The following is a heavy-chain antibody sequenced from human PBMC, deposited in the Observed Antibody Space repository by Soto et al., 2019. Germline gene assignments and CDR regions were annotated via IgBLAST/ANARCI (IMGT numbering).Heavy chain of an antibody. CDR2: ISTSGRT. V-gene: IGHV4-4*07. J-gene: IGHJ5*02. CDR1: GGSISSYY. CDR3: ARETDGWFDP. Sequence: ETLSLTCNVSGGSISSYYWGWIRQPAGKGLEWIGRISTSGRTNYNPSLKSRVTMSEDTSKNHFSLKLRSVTAADTAVYYCARETDGWFDPWGQGTLVTVSS.